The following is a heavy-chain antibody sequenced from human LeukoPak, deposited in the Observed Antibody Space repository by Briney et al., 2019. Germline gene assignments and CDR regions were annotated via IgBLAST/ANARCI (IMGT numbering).Heavy chain of an antibody. D-gene: IGHD1-26*01. CDR1: GGSVSSGSYY. Sequence: SETLSLTCTVSGGSVSSGSYYWSWIRQPPGKGLEWIGYIYYSGSTDYNPSLKSRVTISVDTSKNQFSLKLSSVTAADTAVYYCARRARGSYFDYWGLGTLVTVSS. CDR2: IYYSGST. CDR3: ARRARGSYFDY. J-gene: IGHJ4*02. V-gene: IGHV4-61*01.